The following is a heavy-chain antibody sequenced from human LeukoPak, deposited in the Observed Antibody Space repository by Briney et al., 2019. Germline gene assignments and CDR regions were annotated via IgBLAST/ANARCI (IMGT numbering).Heavy chain of an antibody. CDR2: INYSGST. D-gene: IGHD5-18*01. V-gene: IGHV4-59*01. J-gene: IGHJ6*03. Sequence: SETLSLTCTVSGGSISSYYWSWIRQPPGKGLEWIGYINYSGSTNYNPSLKSRVTISVDTSKNQFSLKLSSVTAADRAVYYCARDRGRYSYGSYYYYYMDVWGKGTTVTISS. CDR1: GGSISSYY. CDR3: ARDRGRYSYGSYYYYYMDV.